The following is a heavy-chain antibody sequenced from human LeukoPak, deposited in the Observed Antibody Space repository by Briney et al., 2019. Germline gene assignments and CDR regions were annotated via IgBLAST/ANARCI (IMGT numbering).Heavy chain of an antibody. CDR1: GFTFSSYA. CDR2: ISGSGENT. D-gene: IGHD2-2*01. J-gene: IGHJ4*02. Sequence: GGSLRLSCAASGFTFSSYAMNWVRQAPGKGLEWVSGISGSGENTYYADSEQGRFTISRDNSKNTLYLQMNSLRAEDTAVYYCAKELVSRSSLSFDYWGQGTRVTVSS. V-gene: IGHV3-23*01. CDR3: AKELVSRSSLSFDY.